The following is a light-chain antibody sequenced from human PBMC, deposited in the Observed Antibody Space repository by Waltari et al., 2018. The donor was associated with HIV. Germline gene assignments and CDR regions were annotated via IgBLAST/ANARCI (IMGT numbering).Light chain of an antibody. CDR1: SSNFGSYDL. CDR3: CSCPRSGIRYV. J-gene: IGLJ1*01. V-gene: IGLV2-23*02. Sequence: QSALTQPASVSGPPGQSITIPSPGTSSNFGSYDLSPWYQQHPGEAPKLIIYEVTKRPSGVSNRFSGSKSGNTASLTISGLQAEDEADYYCCSCPRSGIRYVFGTGTKVTVL. CDR2: EVT.